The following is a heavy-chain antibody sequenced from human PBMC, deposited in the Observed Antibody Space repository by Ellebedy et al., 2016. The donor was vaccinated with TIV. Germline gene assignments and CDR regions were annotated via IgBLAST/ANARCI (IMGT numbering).Heavy chain of an antibody. J-gene: IGHJ4*02. CDR3: ASRAYDILTGTRDY. Sequence: GESLKISXAASGFTFSSYNMNWVRQAPGKGLEWVSSISRSSSNIYYADSVKGRFTISRDNAKNSLYLQMNSLRAEDTAVYYCASRAYDILTGTRDYWGQGTLVTVSS. CDR2: ISRSSSNI. CDR1: GFTFSSYN. V-gene: IGHV3-21*06. D-gene: IGHD3-9*01.